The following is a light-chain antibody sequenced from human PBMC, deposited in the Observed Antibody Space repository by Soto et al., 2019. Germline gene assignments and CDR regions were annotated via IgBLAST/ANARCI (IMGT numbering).Light chain of an antibody. J-gene: IGKJ1*01. V-gene: IGKV3-20*01. CDR1: QSVSSSY. CDR2: GAS. CDR3: QRYGG. Sequence: SPVARATLSCRASQSVSSSYLAWYQQKPGQAPRLLIYGASSRATGIPDRFSGRGSGTDFTLTISRLEPEDFAVYYCQRYGGFGQGTKVDI.